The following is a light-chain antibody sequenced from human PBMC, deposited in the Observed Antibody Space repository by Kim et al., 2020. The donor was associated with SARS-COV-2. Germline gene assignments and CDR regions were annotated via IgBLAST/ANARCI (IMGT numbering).Light chain of an antibody. Sequence: SYELTQPPSVSVAPGKTARVSCGGNSIGSKSVHGYQQKSGQAPVLVIYYDSDRPSGIPERFSGSNSGNTATLTISRVEAGDEADYYCQVWDSSTDHRVVFGGGTQLTVL. CDR3: QVWDSSTDHRVV. CDR1: SIGSKS. J-gene: IGLJ2*01. CDR2: YDS. V-gene: IGLV3-21*04.